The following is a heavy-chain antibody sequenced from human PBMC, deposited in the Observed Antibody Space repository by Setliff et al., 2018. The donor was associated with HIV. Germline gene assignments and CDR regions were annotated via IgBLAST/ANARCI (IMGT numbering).Heavy chain of an antibody. CDR2: VSQSGST. D-gene: IGHD2-21*01. CDR1: GVSINRTDHY. Sequence: SETLSLTCSVSGVSINRTDHYWGWIRQFPGKRLEWIGSVSQSGSTYYNPSLKSRITISVDRSKNLFSLKLISVTAADQGVYYCARVPVAGANWFDPWGRGTLVTVSS. CDR3: ARVPVAGANWFDP. J-gene: IGHJ5*02. V-gene: IGHV4-39*01.